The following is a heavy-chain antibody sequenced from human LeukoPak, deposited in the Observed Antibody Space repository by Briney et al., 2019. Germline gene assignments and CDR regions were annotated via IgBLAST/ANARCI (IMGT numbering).Heavy chain of an antibody. D-gene: IGHD2-2*01. CDR3: ARARIEGCSSTSCPPFYYYYYYMDV. J-gene: IGHJ6*03. V-gene: IGHV3-30-3*01. CDR1: GFTFSGYA. Sequence: GGSLRLSWAASGFTFSGYAMHWVRQAPGKGLEWVAVISYDGSNKYYADSVKGRFTISRDNSKNTLYLQMNSLRAEDTAVYYCARARIEGCSSTSCPPFYYYYYYMDVWGKGTTVTVSS. CDR2: ISYDGSNK.